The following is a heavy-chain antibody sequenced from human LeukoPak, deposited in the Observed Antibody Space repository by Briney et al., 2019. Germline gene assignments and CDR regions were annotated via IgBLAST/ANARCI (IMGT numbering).Heavy chain of an antibody. J-gene: IGHJ6*03. Sequence: SETLSLTCTVSGGSISSSSYYWGWIRQPPGKGLEWIGSIYYSGSTYYNPSLKSRVTMSVDTSKNQFSLKLSSVTAADTAVYYCARDSSSSYYYMDVWGKGTTVTVSS. CDR2: IYYSGST. CDR1: GGSISSSSYY. D-gene: IGHD6-6*01. V-gene: IGHV4-39*07. CDR3: ARDSSSSYYYMDV.